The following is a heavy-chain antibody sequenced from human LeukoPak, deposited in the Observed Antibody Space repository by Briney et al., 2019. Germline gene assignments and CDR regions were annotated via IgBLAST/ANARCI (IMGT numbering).Heavy chain of an antibody. CDR3: ARGGLIQRHAFDI. J-gene: IGHJ3*02. Sequence: GGSLRLSCAASGFTFSSYWMHWVRQAPGKGLVWVSRINTDGSRTSYADSVKGRFTISRDNAKNSLYLQMNSLRGEDTALYYCARGGLIQRHAFDIWGQGTMVTVSS. V-gene: IGHV3-74*01. CDR2: INTDGSRT. CDR1: GFTFSSYW. D-gene: IGHD1-1*01.